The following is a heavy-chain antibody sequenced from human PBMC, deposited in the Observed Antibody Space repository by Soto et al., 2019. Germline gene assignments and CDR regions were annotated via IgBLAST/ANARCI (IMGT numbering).Heavy chain of an antibody. CDR1: GFTFSSYG. D-gene: IGHD3-3*01. V-gene: IGHV3-33*01. Sequence: GGSLRLSCAASGFTFSSYGMHWVRQAPGKGLEWVAVIWYDGSNKYYADSVKGRFTISRDNSKNTLYLQMNSLRAEDTAVYYCARDRAVYYDFRLTLGGMDVWGQGTTVTVSS. CDR2: IWYDGSNK. J-gene: IGHJ6*02. CDR3: ARDRAVYYDFRLTLGGMDV.